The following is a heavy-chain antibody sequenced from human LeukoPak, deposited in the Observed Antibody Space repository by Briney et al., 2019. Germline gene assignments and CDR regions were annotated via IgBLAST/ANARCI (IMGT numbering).Heavy chain of an antibody. CDR2: INNDGSST. CDR3: TREEDGYNYDFDY. Sequence: GGSLRLSCAASGFTFSGYWMHWVRQAPGKGLVWVSRINNDGSSTSYADSVKGRFTISRDNAKNTLYLQMNRLRAEDTAVYYCTREEDGYNYDFDYWGQGTLVTVSS. J-gene: IGHJ4*02. D-gene: IGHD5-24*01. CDR1: GFTFSGYW. V-gene: IGHV3-74*01.